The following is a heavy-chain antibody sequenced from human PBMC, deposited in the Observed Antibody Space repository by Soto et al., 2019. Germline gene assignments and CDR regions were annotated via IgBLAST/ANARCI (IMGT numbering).Heavy chain of an antibody. CDR2: IKSKTDGGTT. CDR1: GFTFSNAW. J-gene: IGHJ4*02. Sequence: PGGSLRLSCAASGFTFSNAWMSWVRQAPGKGLEWVGRIKSKTDGGTTDYAAPVKGRFTISRDDSKNTLYLQMNSLKTEDTAVYYCTTDPNRGELWLRYWGQGTLVTVSS. V-gene: IGHV3-15*01. CDR3: TTDPNRGELWLRY. D-gene: IGHD5-18*01.